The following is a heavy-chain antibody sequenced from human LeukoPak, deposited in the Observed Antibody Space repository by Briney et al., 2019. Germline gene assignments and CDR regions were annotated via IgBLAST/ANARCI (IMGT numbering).Heavy chain of an antibody. V-gene: IGHV3-64D*09. CDR1: GFPFSSYA. Sequence: GGSLRLSCSASGFPFSSYAMHWVRQAPGKGLEYVSAISDSGGSTYYADSVKGRSTISRDNPKNTLYLQMSSLRAEDTAVYFCVRGYSFGPYGMDVWGQGTTVTVSS. CDR2: ISDSGGST. J-gene: IGHJ6*02. D-gene: IGHD2-15*01. CDR3: VRGYSFGPYGMDV.